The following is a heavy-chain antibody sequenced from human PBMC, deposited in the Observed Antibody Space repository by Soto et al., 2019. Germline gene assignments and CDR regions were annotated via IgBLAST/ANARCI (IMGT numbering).Heavy chain of an antibody. CDR2: IYYSGST. D-gene: IGHD3-22*01. CDR3: ARDVHRYDRRGYSTS. Sequence: QVQLQESGPGLVKPSETLSLTCTVSGGSISSYYWSWIRQPPGKGLEWIGYIYYSGSTNYNPSLNSRATLPVDTSQTPFSRKLSSVTAADPAVYSCARDVHRYDRRGYSTSWGQGTLVTVSS. V-gene: IGHV4-59*01. J-gene: IGHJ4*02. CDR1: GGSISSYY.